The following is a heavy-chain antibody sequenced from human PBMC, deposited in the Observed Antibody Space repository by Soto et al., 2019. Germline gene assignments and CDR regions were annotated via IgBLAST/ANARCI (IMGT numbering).Heavy chain of an antibody. V-gene: IGHV3-30-3*01. CDR2: ISYDGSNK. D-gene: IGHD2-2*01. J-gene: IGHJ6*02. CDR3: ARGRGKLGYCISTSCPGGYYGMDV. Sequence: QVQLVESGGGVVQPGRSLRLSCAASGFTFSSYAMHWVRQAPGKGLEWVAVISYDGSNKYYADSVKGRFTISRDNSKNTLYLQMNSLRAEDTAVYYCARGRGKLGYCISTSCPGGYYGMDVWGQGTTVTVSS. CDR1: GFTFSSYA.